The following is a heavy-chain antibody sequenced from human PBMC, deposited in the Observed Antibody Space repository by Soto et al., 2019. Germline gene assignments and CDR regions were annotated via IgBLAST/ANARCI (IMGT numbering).Heavy chain of an antibody. D-gene: IGHD6-19*01. J-gene: IGHJ4*02. CDR1: GYTFTSYG. CDR2: ISVYSGNT. CDR3: ARYSGGWPDY. V-gene: IGHV1-18*01. Sequence: QVQLVQSGAEVKKPGASVKVSCKASGYTFTSYGISWVRQAPGQGLEWMGWISVYSGNTKYAQKFQGRLTMTTDTSTTTAYMELRSLRSDDTAVYYCARYSGGWPDYWGQGTLVTVSS.